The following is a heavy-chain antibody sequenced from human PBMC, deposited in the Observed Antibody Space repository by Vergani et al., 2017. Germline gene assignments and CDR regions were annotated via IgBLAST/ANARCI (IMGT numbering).Heavy chain of an antibody. CDR1: GGSFSGYY. CDR3: ARVSTVVPAARDKNYYYMDV. Sequence: QVQLQQWGAGLLKPSETLSLTCAVYGGSFSGYYWSWIRQPPGKGLEWIGEINHSGSTNYNPSLKSRVTISVDTSKNQFSLKLSSVTAADTAVYYCARVSTVVPAARDKNYYYMDVWGKGTTVTVSS. CDR2: INHSGST. V-gene: IGHV4-34*01. J-gene: IGHJ6*03. D-gene: IGHD2-2*01.